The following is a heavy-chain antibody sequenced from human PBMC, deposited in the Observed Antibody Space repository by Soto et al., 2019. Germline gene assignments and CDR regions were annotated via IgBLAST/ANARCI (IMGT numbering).Heavy chain of an antibody. CDR2: IIPIFGTA. CDR3: ARAQFENYYDSSGYAFDY. J-gene: IGHJ4*02. V-gene: IGHV1-69*13. Sequence: SVKVSCKASGGTFSSYAISWVRQAPGQGLEWMGGIIPIFGTANYAQKFQGRVTITADESTSTAYMELSSLRSEDTAVYYCARAQFENYYDSSGYAFDYWGQGTLVTVSS. D-gene: IGHD3-22*01. CDR1: GGTFSSYA.